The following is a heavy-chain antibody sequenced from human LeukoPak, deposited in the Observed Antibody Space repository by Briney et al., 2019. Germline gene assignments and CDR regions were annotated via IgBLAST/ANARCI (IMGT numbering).Heavy chain of an antibody. J-gene: IGHJ3*02. CDR2: IFPSGGEI. CDR3: AKPGLYCTNGVCYQNDAFDI. V-gene: IGHV3-23*01. CDR1: GFTFSTFA. D-gene: IGHD2-8*01. Sequence: PGGSLRLSCAASGFTFSTFAMIWVRQPPGKGLEWVSSIFPSGGEIHYADSVKGRFTISRDNSKNTLYLQMNSLRAEDTAVYYCAKPGLYCTNGVCYQNDAFDIWGQGTMVTVSS.